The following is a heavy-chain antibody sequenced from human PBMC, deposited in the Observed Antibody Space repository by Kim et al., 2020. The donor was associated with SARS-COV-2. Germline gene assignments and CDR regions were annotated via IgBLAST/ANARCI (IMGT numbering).Heavy chain of an antibody. CDR3: ARAPLDSSYGITGFDY. Sequence: SRKSRVTISVDTSKNQFSLKLSSVTAADTAVYYCARAPLDSSYGITGFDYWGQGTLVTVSS. J-gene: IGHJ4*02. D-gene: IGHD6-6*01. V-gene: IGHV4-31*02.